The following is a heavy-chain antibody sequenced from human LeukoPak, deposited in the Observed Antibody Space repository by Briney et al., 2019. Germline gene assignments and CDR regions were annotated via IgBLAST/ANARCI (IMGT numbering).Heavy chain of an antibody. CDR2: ISGTSSYI. D-gene: IGHD3-10*01. CDR1: GFTFSSYS. J-gene: IGHJ4*02. V-gene: IGHV3-21*01. Sequence: SGGSLRLSCAASGFTFSSYSMNWVRQAPGKGLEWVSSISGTSSYIYYADSLKGRFTISRDNAKNSLYLQMNSLRAEDTAAYYCARVFGYGSEGYFDSWGQGTLVTVSS. CDR3: ARVFGYGSEGYFDS.